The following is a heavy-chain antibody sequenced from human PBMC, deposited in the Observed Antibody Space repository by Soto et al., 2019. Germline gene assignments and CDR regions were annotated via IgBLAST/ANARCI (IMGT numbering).Heavy chain of an antibody. CDR3: AREDPRYYYMDV. J-gene: IGHJ6*03. CDR1: GGSISSYY. CDR2: IYYSGST. Sequence: SETLSLTCTVSGGSISSYYWSWIRQPPGKGLEWIGYIYYSGSTNYNPSLKSRVTISVDTSKNQFSLKLSSVTAADTAVYYCAREDPRYYYMDVWGKGTTVTVSS. V-gene: IGHV4-59*01.